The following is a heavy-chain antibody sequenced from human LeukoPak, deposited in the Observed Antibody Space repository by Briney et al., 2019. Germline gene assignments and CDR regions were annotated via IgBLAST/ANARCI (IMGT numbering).Heavy chain of an antibody. CDR1: GFTFSSYA. J-gene: IGHJ4*02. Sequence: GGSLRLSCAASGFTFSSYAMHWVRQAPGKGLEWVAVISYDGSNKYYADSVRGRFTTSRDNAKNSLYLQMNSLRAEDTAVYYCARLYGAVTIFDYWGQGTLVTVSS. D-gene: IGHD4-17*01. CDR2: ISYDGSNK. CDR3: ARLYGAVTIFDY. V-gene: IGHV3-30-3*01.